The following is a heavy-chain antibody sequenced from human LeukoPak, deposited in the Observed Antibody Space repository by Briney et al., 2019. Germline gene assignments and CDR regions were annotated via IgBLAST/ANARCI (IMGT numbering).Heavy chain of an antibody. CDR1: GFTLSSYW. J-gene: IGHJ4*02. V-gene: IGHV3-7*01. CDR2: IKQDGSEK. CDR3: ARVVSSSSWFFDY. D-gene: IGHD6-13*01. Sequence: GGSLRLSCAASGFTLSSYWMSWVRQAPGKGLEWVANIKQDGSEKYYVDSVKGRFTISSDNAKNSLYLQMNSMRAEDPAVYYCARVVSSSSWFFDYWGQGTLVTVSS.